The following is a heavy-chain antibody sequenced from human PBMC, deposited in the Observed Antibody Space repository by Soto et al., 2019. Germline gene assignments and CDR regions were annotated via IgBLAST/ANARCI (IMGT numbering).Heavy chain of an antibody. Sequence: PSETLSLTCTVSGVSISSYYWSWIRQPAGKGLEWVGRIYTSGSTNYNPSLKSRVTMSVDTSKNQFSLKLSSVTAADTAVYYCARGSSGWYGRSYFDYWGQGTLVTVSS. CDR3: ARGSSGWYGRSYFDY. D-gene: IGHD6-19*01. CDR2: IYTSGST. J-gene: IGHJ4*02. CDR1: GVSISSYY. V-gene: IGHV4-4*07.